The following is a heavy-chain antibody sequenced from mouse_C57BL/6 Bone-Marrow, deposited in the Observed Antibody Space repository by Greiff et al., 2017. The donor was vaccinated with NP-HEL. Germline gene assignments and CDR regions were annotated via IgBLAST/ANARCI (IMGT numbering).Heavy chain of an antibody. V-gene: IGHV1-61*01. CDR2: IYPSDSET. CDR3: ARLYDYAWFAY. D-gene: IGHD2-4*01. CDR1: GYTFTSYW. J-gene: IGHJ3*01. Sequence: VQLQQPGAELVRPGSSVKLSCKASGYTFTSYWMDWVKQRPGQGLEWIGNIYPSDSETHYNQKFKDKATLTVDKSSSTAYMQLSSLTSEDSAVYYCARLYDYAWFAYWGQGTLVTVSA.